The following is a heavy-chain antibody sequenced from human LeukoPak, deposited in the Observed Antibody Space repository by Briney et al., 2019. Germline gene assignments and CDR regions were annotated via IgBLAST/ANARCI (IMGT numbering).Heavy chain of an antibody. D-gene: IGHD2-2*02. V-gene: IGHV4-34*01. CDR1: GGSFSGYC. CDR3: ARGKGYCSSTSCYRPYYYGMDV. J-gene: IGHJ6*02. CDR2: INHSGST. Sequence: SETLSLTCAVYGGSFSGYCWSWIRQPPGKGLEWIGEINHSGSTNYNPSLKSRVTISVDTSKNQFSLKLSSVTAADTAVYYCARGKGYCSSTSCYRPYYYGMDVWGQGTTVTVSS.